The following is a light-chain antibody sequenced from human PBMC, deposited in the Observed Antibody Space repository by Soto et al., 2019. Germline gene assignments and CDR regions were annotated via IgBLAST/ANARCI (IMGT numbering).Light chain of an antibody. CDR3: QQSYSTPRL. CDR2: AAS. Sequence: DIQMTQSPSSLSSSVGDRVTITCRASQSISTYLNWYQQKPGKAPKLLIYAASSLQSGVPSRFSGSGSGTDFTLTISSLQPEDFATYYCQQSYSTPRLFGGGTKVDI. J-gene: IGKJ4*01. V-gene: IGKV1-39*01. CDR1: QSISTY.